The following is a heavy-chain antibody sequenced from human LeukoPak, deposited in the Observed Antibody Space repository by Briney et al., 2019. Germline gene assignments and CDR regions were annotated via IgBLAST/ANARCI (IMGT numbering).Heavy chain of an antibody. Sequence: MPSETLSLTCAVYGGSFSGYYWSWIRQHPGKGLESIGEINHSGSTNYNPSLKSRVTISVDTSKNQFSLKLSSVTAADTAVYYCARGTAVAGSFDYWGQGTLVTVSS. CDR1: GGSFSGYY. D-gene: IGHD6-19*01. CDR2: INHSGST. J-gene: IGHJ4*02. V-gene: IGHV4-34*01. CDR3: ARGTAVAGSFDY.